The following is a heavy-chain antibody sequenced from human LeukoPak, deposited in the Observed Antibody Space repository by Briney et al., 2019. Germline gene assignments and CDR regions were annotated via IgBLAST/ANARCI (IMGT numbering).Heavy chain of an antibody. Sequence: SVRVSCKASGYTFTDYYIHWVRQAPGQGLEWMGGIIPIFGTANYAQKFQGRVTITADESTSTAYMELSSLRSEDTAVYYCARVGRDGYNNAFDIWGQGTMVTVSS. J-gene: IGHJ3*02. CDR3: ARVGRDGYNNAFDI. CDR1: GYTFTDYY. CDR2: IIPIFGTA. D-gene: IGHD5-24*01. V-gene: IGHV1-69*13.